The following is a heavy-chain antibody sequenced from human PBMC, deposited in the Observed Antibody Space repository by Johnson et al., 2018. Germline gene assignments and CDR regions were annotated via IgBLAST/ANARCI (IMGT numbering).Heavy chain of an antibody. CDR2: INGDGSST. J-gene: IGHJ6*02. CDR1: GFIFKTYW. Sequence: VQLVESGGGLVQPGGSLRLSCATSGFIFKTYWMHWVRQAPGKGLEWVSRINGDGSSTTYADSVTGRFTISRDNAKNMLYLQMNSLRLEDVAGYYCAREEGFAYPMDVWGQGTTVTVSS. CDR3: AREEGFAYPMDV. V-gene: IGHV3-74*01.